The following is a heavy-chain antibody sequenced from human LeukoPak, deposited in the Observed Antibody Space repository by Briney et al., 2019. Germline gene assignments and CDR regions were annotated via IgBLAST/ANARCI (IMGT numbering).Heavy chain of an antibody. Sequence: GGSLRLSCAASGFTFTNYAMTWVRQAPGKGLEWVSGISEGVGNTYYADSVKGRFTISRDHTKNTLYLQMNSLRAEDTALYYCAKREKGTTGRFFDYWGQGTLVTVSS. V-gene: IGHV3-23*01. CDR1: GFTFTNYA. D-gene: IGHD4-17*01. J-gene: IGHJ4*02. CDR2: ISEGVGNT. CDR3: AKREKGTTGRFFDY.